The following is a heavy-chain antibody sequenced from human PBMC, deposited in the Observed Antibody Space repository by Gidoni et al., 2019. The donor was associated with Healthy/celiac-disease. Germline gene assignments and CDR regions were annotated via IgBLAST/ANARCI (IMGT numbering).Heavy chain of an antibody. CDR1: GFTFSSYA. CDR3: ATRNRSIAARPFY. D-gene: IGHD6-6*01. Sequence: EVQLLESGGGLVQPGGSLRLSCAASGFTFSSYAMSWVRQSPGKGLEWVSAIIGSGGSTYYADSVKGRFTISRDNSKNTLYLQMNSLRAEDTAVYYCATRNRSIAARPFYWGQGTLVTVSS. J-gene: IGHJ4*02. V-gene: IGHV3-23*01. CDR2: IIGSGGST.